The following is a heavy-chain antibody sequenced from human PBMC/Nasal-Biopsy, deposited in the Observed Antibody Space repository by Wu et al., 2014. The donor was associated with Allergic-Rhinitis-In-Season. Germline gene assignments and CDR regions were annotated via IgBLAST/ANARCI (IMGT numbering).Heavy chain of an antibody. V-gene: IGHV4-59*01. Sequence: TLSLTCTVSGDSISSYYWSWIRQPPGKGLEWIGYIYYSGSTNYNPSLKSRVTISVDTSKNQFSLKVTSLTAADTAVYYCANSGGAAGMLWGQGALVTVSS. CDR1: GDSISSYY. D-gene: IGHD6-25*01. J-gene: IGHJ4*02. CDR3: ANSGGAAGML. CDR2: IYYSGST.